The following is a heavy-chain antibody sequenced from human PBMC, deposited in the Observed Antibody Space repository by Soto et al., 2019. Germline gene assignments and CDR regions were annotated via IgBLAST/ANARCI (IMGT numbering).Heavy chain of an antibody. J-gene: IGHJ4*02. D-gene: IGHD1-1*01. Sequence: QVQLQESGPGLVKPSQTLSLTCTVSGASVSSGDYYWSCIRQPPGKGLEWIGYIYSSGGLYYHPSLKGRLTISIDTSKNQFSLKLNSVTVADTAIYYCVGTGTTDNYWGRGTLVTVSS. V-gene: IGHV4-30-4*01. CDR2: IYSSGGL. CDR3: VGTGTTDNY. CDR1: GASVSSGDYY.